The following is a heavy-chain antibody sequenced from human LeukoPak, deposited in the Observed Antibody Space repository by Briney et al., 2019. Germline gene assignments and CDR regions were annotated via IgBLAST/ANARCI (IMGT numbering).Heavy chain of an antibody. J-gene: IGHJ6*02. V-gene: IGHV3-23*01. Sequence: GGSLRLSCAASGFTFSSHAMSWVRQAPGKGLEWVSAISGSGGSTYYADSVKGRFTISRDNSKNTLYLQMNSLRAEDTAVYYCAKDLVTRSSSWSRVEYYYYGMVVWGQGATVTVSS. CDR2: ISGSGGST. CDR1: GFTFSSHA. CDR3: AKDLVTRSSSWSRVEYYYYGMVV. D-gene: IGHD6-13*01.